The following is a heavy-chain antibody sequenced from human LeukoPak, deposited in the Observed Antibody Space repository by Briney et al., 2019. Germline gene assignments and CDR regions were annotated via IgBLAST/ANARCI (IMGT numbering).Heavy chain of an antibody. V-gene: IGHV3-48*03. D-gene: IGHD3-10*02. CDR2: ISISGSTT. CDR3: TRGALHVFDY. Sequence: GGALRLSCAASGFTFRDYEINWVRPAPGKGLEWISCISISGSTTYYADSVKGRFTISRDNAKNSLFLQMNTLTTEDTAVYYWTRGALHVFDYWGQGTPVTVSS. J-gene: IGHJ4*02. CDR1: GFTFRDYE.